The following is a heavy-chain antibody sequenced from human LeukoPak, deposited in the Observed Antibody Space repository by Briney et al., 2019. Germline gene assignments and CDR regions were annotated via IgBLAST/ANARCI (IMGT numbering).Heavy chain of an antibody. V-gene: IGHV4-39*01. J-gene: IGHJ4*02. CDR2: IYYSGST. Sequence: SDTLSLTCTASGGSISSSCYYWGWLRPPPGKGLEWIGSIYYSGSTYYKPSLKSRVTISVDTSKNQFSLKLSSVTAADTAVYYCARYTVVTRDFDYWGQGTLVTVSS. CDR3: ARYTVVTRDFDY. CDR1: GGSISSSCYY. D-gene: IGHD4-23*01.